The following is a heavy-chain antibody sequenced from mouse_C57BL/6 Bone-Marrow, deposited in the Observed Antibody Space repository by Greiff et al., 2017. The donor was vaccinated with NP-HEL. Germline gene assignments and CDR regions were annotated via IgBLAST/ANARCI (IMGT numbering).Heavy chain of an antibody. Sequence: EVKLMESGPELVKPGDSVKISCKASGYSFTGYFMNWVMQSHGKSLEWIGRINPYNGDTFYNQKFKGKATLTVDKSSSTAHMELRSLTSEDSAVYYCARKNPYAMDYWGQGTSVTVSS. CDR2: INPYNGDT. V-gene: IGHV1-20*01. CDR3: ARKNPYAMDY. J-gene: IGHJ4*01. CDR1: GYSFTGYF.